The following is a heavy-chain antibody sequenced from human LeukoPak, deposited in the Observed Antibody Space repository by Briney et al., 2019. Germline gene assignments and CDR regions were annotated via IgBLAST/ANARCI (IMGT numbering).Heavy chain of an antibody. CDR2: IFYSGST. Sequence: SETLSLTCTVSGGSLSSSSYYWGWIRQPPGKGLEWIGSIFYSGSTYYNPSLKSRVTISVDTSKNQFSLKLSSVTAADTAVYYCAREWELLSWFDYWGQGTLVTVSS. D-gene: IGHD1-26*01. CDR1: GGSLSSSSYY. V-gene: IGHV4-39*07. J-gene: IGHJ4*02. CDR3: AREWELLSWFDY.